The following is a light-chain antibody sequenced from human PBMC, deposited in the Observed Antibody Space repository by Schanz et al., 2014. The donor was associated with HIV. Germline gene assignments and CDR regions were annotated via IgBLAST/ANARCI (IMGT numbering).Light chain of an antibody. CDR3: QQYDNFPPSIT. Sequence: DIQMSQSQTALSASVGDRVIITCRASQSISNWLAWYQQKSGKAPKLLIYKASSLESGVPSRFSGSGSGTSFTLTISSLQPEDIATYYCQQYDNFPPSITFGQGTRLEIK. CDR1: QSISNW. CDR2: KAS. J-gene: IGKJ5*01. V-gene: IGKV1-5*03.